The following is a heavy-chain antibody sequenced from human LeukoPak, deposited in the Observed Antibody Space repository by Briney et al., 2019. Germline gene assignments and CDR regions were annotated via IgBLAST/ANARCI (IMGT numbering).Heavy chain of an antibody. D-gene: IGHD3-3*01. CDR1: GYTFTSYD. V-gene: IGHV1-8*01. J-gene: IGHJ4*02. Sequence: ASVTVSFKASGYTFTSYDINWVRQATGQGIEWMGWMNPNSGNTGYAQKFQGRGTMTRNTSISTAYMELSSLRSEDTAVYYCARDGVVNRADYWGQGTLVTVSS. CDR3: ARDGVVNRADY. CDR2: MNPNSGNT.